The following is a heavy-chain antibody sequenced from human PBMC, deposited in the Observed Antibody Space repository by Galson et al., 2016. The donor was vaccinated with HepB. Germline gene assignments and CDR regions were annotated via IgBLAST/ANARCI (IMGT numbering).Heavy chain of an antibody. V-gene: IGHV3-30*03. CDR3: ARDPMRFAFDL. Sequence: SLRLSCAASGFTFGDYGMHWVRQAPGKGPEWVGVVSFNGKVQYYADSVKGRFTISRDNSKNTLYLQMDSLRVEDTALYYCARDPMRFAFDLWGQGTMVTVSS. CDR2: VSFNGKVQ. CDR1: GFTFGDYG. J-gene: IGHJ3*01.